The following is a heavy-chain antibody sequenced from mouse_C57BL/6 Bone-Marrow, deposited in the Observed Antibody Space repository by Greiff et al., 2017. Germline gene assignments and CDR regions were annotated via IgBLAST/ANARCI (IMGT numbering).Heavy chain of an antibody. D-gene: IGHD3-2*02. Sequence: EVKLVESGGGLVKPGGSLKLSCAASGFTFSSYTMSWVRQTPEKRLEWVATISGGGGNTYYPARVKGRFTLSSYNAKNTLYLQMSSLRSEDTALYYCARHGAQAGFAYWGQGTLVTVSA. CDR3: ARHGAQAGFAY. CDR2: ISGGGGNT. CDR1: GFTFSSYT. J-gene: IGHJ3*01. V-gene: IGHV5-9*01.